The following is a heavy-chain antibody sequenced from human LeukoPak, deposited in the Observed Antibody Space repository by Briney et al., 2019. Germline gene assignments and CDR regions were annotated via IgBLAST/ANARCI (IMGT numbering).Heavy chain of an antibody. CDR3: ARLRLWFGELLSAHIDY. J-gene: IGHJ4*02. Sequence: SETLSLTCTVSGGSISSSSYYWGWIRQPPGKGLEWIGSIYYSGSTYYNPSLKSRVTISVDTSKNQFSLKLSSVTAADTAVYYCARLRLWFGELLSAHIDYWGQGTLVTVSS. CDR2: IYYSGST. D-gene: IGHD3-10*01. V-gene: IGHV4-39*01. CDR1: GGSISSSSYY.